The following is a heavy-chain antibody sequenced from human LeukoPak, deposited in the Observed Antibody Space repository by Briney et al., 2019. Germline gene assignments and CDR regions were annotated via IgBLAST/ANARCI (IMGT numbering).Heavy chain of an antibody. CDR1: GFTSSSYS. D-gene: IGHD6-13*01. V-gene: IGHV3-21*01. CDR3: ARDPGSSWYNGAYYYYGMDV. J-gene: IGHJ6*02. Sequence: GGSLRLSCAASGFTSSSYSMNWVRQAPGKGLEWVSSISSSSSYIYYADSVKGRFTISRDNAKNSLYLQMNSLRAEDTAVYYCARDPGSSWYNGAYYYYGMDVWGQGTTVTVSS. CDR2: ISSSSSYI.